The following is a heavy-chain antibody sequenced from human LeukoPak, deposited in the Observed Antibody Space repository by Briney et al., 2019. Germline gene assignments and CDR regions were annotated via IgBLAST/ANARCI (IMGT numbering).Heavy chain of an antibody. V-gene: IGHV4-39*02. Sequence: SETLSLTCTVSGGSISSSSYYWGWIRQPPGKGLEWIGSIYYSGSTYYNPSLKSRVTISVDTSKNQFSLKLSSVTAADTAVYYCARENLRSSCYWGQGTLVTDSS. CDR2: IYYSGST. CDR3: ARENLRSSCY. CDR1: GGSISSSSYY. D-gene: IGHD6-13*01. J-gene: IGHJ4*02.